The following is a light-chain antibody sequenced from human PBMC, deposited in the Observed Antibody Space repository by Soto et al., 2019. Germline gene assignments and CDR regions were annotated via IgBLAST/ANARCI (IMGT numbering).Light chain of an antibody. CDR2: YIS. V-gene: IGKV3D-15*01. Sequence: EIVMTQSPATLSVSPGETASLSCRASQSAGNFLAWYQQKPGQAPRLLIYYISTRATGIPARFSGSGSGTEFTLTINSLQSEDSAVYYCQQHNQWPITLGQRTRLEIK. J-gene: IGKJ5*01. CDR1: QSAGNF. CDR3: QQHNQWPIT.